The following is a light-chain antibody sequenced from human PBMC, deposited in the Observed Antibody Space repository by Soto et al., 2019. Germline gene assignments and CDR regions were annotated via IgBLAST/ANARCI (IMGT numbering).Light chain of an antibody. Sequence: EIVLTQSPATLSLSPGERAALSCRASQSISSYLALYQQKPGQAPRLLIYDASKRATGIPARFSGSGSGTDFTLTISSLEPEDFAVYYCQQRSNWPSTFGGGTNVEIK. J-gene: IGKJ4*01. CDR2: DAS. V-gene: IGKV3-11*01. CDR3: QQRSNWPST. CDR1: QSISSY.